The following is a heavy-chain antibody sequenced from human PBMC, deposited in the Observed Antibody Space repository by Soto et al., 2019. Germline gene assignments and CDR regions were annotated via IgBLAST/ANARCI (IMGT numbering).Heavy chain of an antibody. J-gene: IGHJ4*02. D-gene: IGHD3-16*02. CDR2: INPSGGST. V-gene: IGHV1-46*01. Sequence: GASVMVSCKASGYTFTSYYMHWVRQAPGQGLEWMGIINPSGGSTSYAQKFQGRVTMTRDTSTSTVYMELSSLRSEDTAVYYCARSSDYVWGSYRPRYFDYWGQGTLVTVSS. CDR1: GYTFTSYY. CDR3: ARSSDYVWGSYRPRYFDY.